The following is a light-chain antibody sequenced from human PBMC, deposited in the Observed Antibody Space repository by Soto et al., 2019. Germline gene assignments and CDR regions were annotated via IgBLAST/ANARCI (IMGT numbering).Light chain of an antibody. CDR1: QSVSSSY. CDR3: QQYCSSRYT. J-gene: IGKJ2*01. V-gene: IGKV3-20*01. Sequence: EIVLKQSPGTLSLSPGERATLSCRASQSVSSSYLAWHQQKPGQAPRLLIYGASSRATGIPDRFSGSGSGTDFILTISRLEPEDFAAYYCQQYCSSRYTVGQENKLEIK. CDR2: GAS.